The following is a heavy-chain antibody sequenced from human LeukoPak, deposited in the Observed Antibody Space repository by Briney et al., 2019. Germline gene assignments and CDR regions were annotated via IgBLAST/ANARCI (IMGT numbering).Heavy chain of an antibody. V-gene: IGHV3-7*01. CDR3: ARFRSGSYYDVWDYYYYMDV. J-gene: IGHJ6*03. CDR1: GFTFSSYW. CDR2: IKQDGSEK. D-gene: IGHD1-26*01. Sequence: PGGSLRLSCAASGFTFSSYWMTWVRQAPGKGLEWVANIKQDGSEKYYVDSVKGRFTISRDNAKNSLYLQMNSLRAEDTAVYYCARFRSGSYYDVWDYYYYMDVWGKGTTVTVXX.